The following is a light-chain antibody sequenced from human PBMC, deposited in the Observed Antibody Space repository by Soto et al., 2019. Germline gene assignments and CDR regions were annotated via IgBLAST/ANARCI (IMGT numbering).Light chain of an antibody. CDR1: ESVSSN. Sequence: EIVMTQSPVTLSMFPGERAPPSCRAGESVSSNLAWYQQKPGQAPRLLIYGASTRATGVPARFTGSGSGTEFTLTISSLQFDDSAVYYCQQYNNWWTFGQGTKVDIK. V-gene: IGKV3-15*01. J-gene: IGKJ1*01. CDR2: GAS. CDR3: QQYNNWWT.